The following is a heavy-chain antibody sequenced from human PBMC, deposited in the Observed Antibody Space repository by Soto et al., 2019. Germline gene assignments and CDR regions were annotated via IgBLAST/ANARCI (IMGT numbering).Heavy chain of an antibody. CDR1: GFTFSSYG. CDR3: ARDDCTNGVCVQFDY. J-gene: IGHJ4*02. V-gene: IGHV3-30*03. Sequence: QVQLVESGGGVVQPGRSLRLSCAASGFTFSSYGMHWVRQAPGKGLEWVAVISYDGSNKYYADSVKGRFTISRDNSKNTLYLQMNSLRAEDTAVYYCARDDCTNGVCVQFDYWGQGTLVTVSS. D-gene: IGHD2-8*01. CDR2: ISYDGSNK.